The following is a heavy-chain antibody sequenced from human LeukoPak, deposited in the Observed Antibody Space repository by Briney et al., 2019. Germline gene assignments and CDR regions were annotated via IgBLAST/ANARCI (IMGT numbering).Heavy chain of an antibody. D-gene: IGHD2-15*01. V-gene: IGHV3-21*01. J-gene: IGHJ5*02. Sequence: PGGSLRLSCAASGFTFSSYSMNWVRQAPGKGLEWVSSISSSSSYIYYADSVKGRFTISRDNAKNSLYLQMNSLRAEDTAVYYCAGDRDIPGWFDPWGQGTLVTVSS. CDR1: GFTFSSYS. CDR3: AGDRDIPGWFDP. CDR2: ISSSSSYI.